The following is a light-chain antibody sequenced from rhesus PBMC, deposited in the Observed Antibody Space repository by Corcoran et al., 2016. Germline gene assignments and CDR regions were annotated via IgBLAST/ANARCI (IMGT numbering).Light chain of an antibody. V-gene: IGLV2S7*01. CDR1: SSDVGAFNY. CDR3: CSYTTSSTFV. CDR2: EVN. J-gene: IGLJ6*01. Sequence: QSAPTQPPSVSGSPGQSVTISCSGTSSDVGAFNYVSWYQQHPGKAPKLMIYEVNKRPSGVSDRFSGSKSGNTASLTISGLQAEDEADYYCCSYTTSSTFVFGSGTKLTVL.